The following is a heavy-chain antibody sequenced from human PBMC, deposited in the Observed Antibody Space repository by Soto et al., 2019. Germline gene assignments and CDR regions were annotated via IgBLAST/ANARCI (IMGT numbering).Heavy chain of an antibody. D-gene: IGHD2-21*01. CDR2: ISSSSAAI. CDR1: GFTLTNYA. Sequence: EVQLVESGGGLVQPGGSLRLSCTASGFTLTNYAMNWVRQAPGKGLEWVSYISSSSAAIFYADSVKGRFTISRDNDKNSLYLQMNSLRDEDTAVYYFERDQSRGRVLFYYMDVWGRGTTVTVSS. J-gene: IGHJ6*03. CDR3: ERDQSRGRVLFYYMDV. V-gene: IGHV3-48*02.